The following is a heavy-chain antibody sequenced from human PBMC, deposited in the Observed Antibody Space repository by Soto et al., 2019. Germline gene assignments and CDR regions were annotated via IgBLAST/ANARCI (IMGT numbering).Heavy chain of an antibody. J-gene: IGHJ4*02. D-gene: IGHD2-21*02. Sequence: GGSLRLSCAASGFTFRNYGMHWVRQAPGKGLEWLAVISYDGSNKYYADSVKGRFTISRDNSKNTLYLQMNSLRGEDTAVYYCARDPCGGDCYSDYWGQGTLVTVSS. CDR1: GFTFRNYG. V-gene: IGHV3-30*03. CDR3: ARDPCGGDCYSDY. CDR2: ISYDGSNK.